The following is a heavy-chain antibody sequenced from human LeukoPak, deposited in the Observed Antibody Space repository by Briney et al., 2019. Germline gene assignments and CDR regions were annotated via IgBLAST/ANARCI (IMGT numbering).Heavy chain of an antibody. J-gene: IGHJ4*02. Sequence: QAGGSLRLSCAASGFTFSSYGMHWVRQAPGKGLEWVAFIRYDGSNKYYADSVKGRFTISRDNSKNTLYLQMNSLRAEDTAVYYCAKDGLLGYYFDYWGQGTLVTVSS. CDR2: IRYDGSNK. D-gene: IGHD2-15*01. CDR3: AKDGLLGYYFDY. V-gene: IGHV3-30*02. CDR1: GFTFSSYG.